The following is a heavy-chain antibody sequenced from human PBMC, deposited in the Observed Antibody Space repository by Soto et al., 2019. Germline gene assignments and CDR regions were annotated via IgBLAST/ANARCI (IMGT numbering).Heavy chain of an antibody. CDR3: ARLGYSYGLQPYYMDV. CDR1: GGSISSYY. CDR2: IYYSGST. V-gene: IGHV4-59*08. J-gene: IGHJ6*03. Sequence: SETLSLTCTVSGGSISSYYWSWIRQPPGKGLEWIGYIYYSGSTNYNPSLKSRVTISVDTSKNQFSLKLSSVTAADTAVYYCARLGYSYGLQPYYMDVWGKGTTVTVSS. D-gene: IGHD5-18*01.